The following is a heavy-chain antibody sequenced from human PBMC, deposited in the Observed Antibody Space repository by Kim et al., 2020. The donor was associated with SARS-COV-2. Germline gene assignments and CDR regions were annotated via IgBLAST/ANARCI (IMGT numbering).Heavy chain of an antibody. D-gene: IGHD2-21*02. CDR2: IWYDGSNK. CDR3: AVIHVVVTARYYYGMDV. CDR1: GFTFSSYG. Sequence: GGSLRLSCAASGFTFSSYGMHWVRQAPGKGLEWVAVIWYDGSNKYYADSVKGRFTISRDNSKNTLYLQMNSLRAEDTAVYYCAVIHVVVTARYYYGMDVWGQGTTVTVSS. J-gene: IGHJ6*02. V-gene: IGHV3-33*01.